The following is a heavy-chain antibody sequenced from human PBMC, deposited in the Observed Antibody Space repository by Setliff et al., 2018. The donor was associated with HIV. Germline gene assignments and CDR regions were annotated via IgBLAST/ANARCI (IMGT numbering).Heavy chain of an antibody. J-gene: IGHJ5*02. Sequence: QPGGSLRLSCAASGFKFSSYEMNWVRQAPGKGLDWVSLISYDGTNTYYADSVKGRFTISRDNSKNTLYLQMDSLRGDDTAVYYCAKDFFTGGFDPWGQGTLVTVSS. CDR2: ISYDGTNT. D-gene: IGHD1-1*01. CDR1: GFKFSSYE. V-gene: IGHV3-30*18. CDR3: AKDFFTGGFDP.